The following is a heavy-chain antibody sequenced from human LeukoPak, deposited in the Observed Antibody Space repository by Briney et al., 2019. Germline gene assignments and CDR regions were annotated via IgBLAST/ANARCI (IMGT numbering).Heavy chain of an antibody. Sequence: PSETLSLTCTVSGGSISSYYWSWIRQPPRKGLEWIGYIYYSGRTKYNPSLKSRVTISVDTSKNQVSLKLSSVTAADTAVYYCVRHSRVVAFDYWGQGNLVTVSS. J-gene: IGHJ4*02. D-gene: IGHD2-15*01. CDR1: GGSISSYY. CDR2: IYYSGRT. V-gene: IGHV4-59*08. CDR3: VRHSRVVAFDY.